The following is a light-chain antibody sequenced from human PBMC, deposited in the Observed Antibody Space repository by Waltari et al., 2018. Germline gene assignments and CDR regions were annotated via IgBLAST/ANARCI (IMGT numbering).Light chain of an antibody. CDR3: SSYTSSSTSLYV. CDR1: SSDVGGYNY. CDR2: DVS. V-gene: IGLV2-14*03. Sequence: QSALTQPASVSGSPGQSITISCTGTSSDVGGYNYVSWYQHHPGKAPKVKIYDVSKRPSGVSNRFSGSKSGNTASLTISGLQAEDGADYYCSSYTSSSTSLYVFGTGTKVTVL. J-gene: IGLJ1*01.